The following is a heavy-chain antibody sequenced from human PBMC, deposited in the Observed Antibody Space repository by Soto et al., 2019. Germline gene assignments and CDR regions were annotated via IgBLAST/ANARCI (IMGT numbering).Heavy chain of an antibody. J-gene: IGHJ6*02. V-gene: IGHV4-34*01. D-gene: IGHD3-10*01. CDR1: CGSFSGYY. CDR3: ARAVMGFGELLNNYYYYGMDV. Sequence: ASETLSLTCAVHCGSFSGYYWSWIRQPPGKGLEWIGEINHSGSTNYNPSLKSRVTISVDTSKNQFSLKLSSVTAADTAVYYCARAVMGFGELLNNYYYYGMDVWGQGTTVT. CDR2: INHSGST.